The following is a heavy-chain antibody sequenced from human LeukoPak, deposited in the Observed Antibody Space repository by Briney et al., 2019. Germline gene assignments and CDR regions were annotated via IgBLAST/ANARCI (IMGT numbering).Heavy chain of an antibody. CDR3: ARHPASRNWFDP. J-gene: IGHJ5*02. Sequence: SETLSLTCTVSGGSINNGDFYWDWIRQPPGKELERIGNIHYTGITYYIPSLEGRVTMYVDTSRNQFSLKLTSVTAADTAVYYCARHPASRNWFDPWGQGALVTVSS. CDR1: GGSINNGDFY. CDR2: IHYTGIT. D-gene: IGHD2-2*01. V-gene: IGHV4-39*01.